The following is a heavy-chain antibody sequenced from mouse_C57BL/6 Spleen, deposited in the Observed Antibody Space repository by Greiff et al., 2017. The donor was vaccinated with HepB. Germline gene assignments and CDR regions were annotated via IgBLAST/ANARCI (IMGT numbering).Heavy chain of an antibody. CDR3: ARSLSLRRYVDY. V-gene: IGHV1-69*01. CDR1: GYTFTSYW. D-gene: IGHD1-2*01. J-gene: IGHJ2*01. Sequence: QVQLKQPGAELVMPGASVKLSCKASGYTFTSYWMHWVKQRPGQGLEWIGEIDPSDSYTNYNQKFKGKSTLTVDKSSSTAYLQLSSLTSEDSAVYYCARSLSLRRYVDYWGQGTTLTVSS. CDR2: IDPSDSYT.